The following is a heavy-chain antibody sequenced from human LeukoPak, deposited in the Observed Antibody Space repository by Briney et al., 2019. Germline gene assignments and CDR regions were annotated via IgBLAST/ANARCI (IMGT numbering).Heavy chain of an antibody. CDR2: IYTSGST. J-gene: IGHJ6*02. D-gene: IGHD5-18*01. V-gene: IGHV4-4*07. Sequence: TLSXTCXVSGGSISSYYWSWIRQPAGKGLEWIGRIYTSGSTNYNPSLKSRVTMSVDTSKNQFSLKLSSVTAADTAVYYCARESPSVDTAMDGWCVYYYYGMDVWGQGTTVTVSS. CDR3: ARESPSVDTAMDGWCVYYYYGMDV. CDR1: GGSISSYY.